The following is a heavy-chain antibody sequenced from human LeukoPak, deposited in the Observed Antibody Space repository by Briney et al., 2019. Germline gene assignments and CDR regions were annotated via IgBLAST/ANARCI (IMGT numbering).Heavy chain of an antibody. V-gene: IGHV3-23*01. CDR1: GFTFSSYA. CDR3: ASPPFSSSWYYFDY. CDR2: ISGSGAST. Sequence: GGSLRLSCAASGFTFSSYAMSWVRQAPGKGLQWVSAISGSGASTYYADSVKGRFTISRDNSKSTLYLQMNSLRAEDTAVYYWASPPFSSSWYYFDYWGQGTLVTVSP. D-gene: IGHD6-13*01. J-gene: IGHJ4*02.